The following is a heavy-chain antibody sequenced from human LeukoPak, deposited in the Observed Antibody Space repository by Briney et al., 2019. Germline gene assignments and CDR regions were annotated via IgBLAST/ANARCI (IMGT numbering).Heavy chain of an antibody. Sequence: ASVKVSCKTSGYTFSSCGISWVRQAPGQGLEWMGWINTYNGNTDYAQKLQGRVTMTTDTSTTTAYMEVTSLRSDDTAVYYCARHQGELRFYYCAMDVWGQGTTVTVSS. CDR1: GYTFSSCG. D-gene: IGHD1-26*01. CDR3: ARHQGELRFYYCAMDV. J-gene: IGHJ6*02. V-gene: IGHV1-18*01. CDR2: INTYNGNT.